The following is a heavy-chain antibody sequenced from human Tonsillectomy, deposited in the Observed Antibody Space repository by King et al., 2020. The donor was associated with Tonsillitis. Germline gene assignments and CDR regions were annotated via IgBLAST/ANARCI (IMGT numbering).Heavy chain of an antibody. V-gene: IGHV4-59*01. J-gene: IGHJ6*02. D-gene: IGHD3-10*01. CDR3: ARGGFRHYYYVLDV. CDR1: GGSISSYY. CDR2: IYYSGST. Sequence: QLQESGPGLVKPSETLSLTCTVSGGSISSYYWSWIRQPPGKGLEWIGYIYYSGSTDYNPSLKSRVTISVDTSKNQFSLKLSSVTAADTAVYYCARGGFRHYYYVLDVWGQGTTVTVSS.